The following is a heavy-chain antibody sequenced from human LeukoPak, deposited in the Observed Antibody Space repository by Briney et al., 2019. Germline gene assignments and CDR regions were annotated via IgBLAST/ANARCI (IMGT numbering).Heavy chain of an antibody. D-gene: IGHD3-16*02. CDR2: INPNTGNP. V-gene: IGHV7-4-1*02. J-gene: IGHJ5*01. CDR3: ARAYQPLGGLSFPDS. CDR1: GYMFTNYA. Sequence: ASVKVSCKASGYMFTNYAMNWVRQAPGQGLEWMGWINPNTGNPAYAQGFTGRFVFSLDTSVTTTYLQISGLKAEDTAVYYCARAYQPLGGLSFPDSWGQGTLVTVSS.